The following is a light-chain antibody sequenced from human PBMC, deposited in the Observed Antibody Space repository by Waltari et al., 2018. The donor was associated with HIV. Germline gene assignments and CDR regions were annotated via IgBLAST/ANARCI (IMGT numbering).Light chain of an antibody. J-gene: IGLJ1*01. CDR3: AAWDDRLNGYV. Sequence: QSVLTQPPSASGTPGQRVTISCFGSSSIIGTNSVDWYQQLPRTAPKLLIYSNNQRPSGVPDRFSGSKSDTSASLAISGLQSEDEADYYCAAWDDRLNGYVFGSGTKVTVL. V-gene: IGLV1-44*01. CDR2: SNN. CDR1: SSIIGTNS.